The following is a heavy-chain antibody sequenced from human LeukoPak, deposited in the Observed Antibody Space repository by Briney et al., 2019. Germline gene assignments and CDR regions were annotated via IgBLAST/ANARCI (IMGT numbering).Heavy chain of an antibody. CDR1: GGSVNRGIYQ. J-gene: IGHJ3*02. CDR3: ARELLRYFDSEGAFDI. D-gene: IGHD3-9*01. Sequence: PSETLSLTCTVSGGSVNRGIYQGRWIRQPPGKGLEWIGYIYYSGSTNYNPSLKSRVTISVDTSKNQFFLTLSSVTAADTAVYYCARELLRYFDSEGAFDIRRRGRMVTVSS. CDR2: IYYSGST. V-gene: IGHV4-61*01.